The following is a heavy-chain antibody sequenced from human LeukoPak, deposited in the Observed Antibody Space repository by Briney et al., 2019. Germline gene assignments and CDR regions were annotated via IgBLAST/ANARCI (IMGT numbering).Heavy chain of an antibody. CDR2: ISARKGYT. V-gene: IGHV1-18*01. CDR3: AREDNDDYYYYGMDV. J-gene: IGHJ6*02. D-gene: IGHD1-1*01. Sequence: ASVKVSYKASGYPFTTYGISWVRQAPGQGLEWMGWISARKGYTNHAQKFQGRVTLTTDTSTSTAYMELRSLRSDDTAVYYCAREDNDDYYYYGMDVWGQGTTVIVSS. CDR1: GYPFTTYG.